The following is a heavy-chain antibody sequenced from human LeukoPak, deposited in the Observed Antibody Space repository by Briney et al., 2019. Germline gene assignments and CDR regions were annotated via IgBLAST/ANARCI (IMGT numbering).Heavy chain of an antibody. Sequence: PSETLSLTCTVSGGSISSYYWSWIRQPPGKGLEWIGYIYYSGSTNYNPSFKSRVTISVDTSKNQFSLKLSSVTAADTAVYYCARLPPRWPYPDYWGQGTLVTVSS. V-gene: IGHV4-59*08. CDR2: IYYSGST. CDR1: GGSISSYY. D-gene: IGHD5-24*01. J-gene: IGHJ4*02. CDR3: ARLPPRWPYPDY.